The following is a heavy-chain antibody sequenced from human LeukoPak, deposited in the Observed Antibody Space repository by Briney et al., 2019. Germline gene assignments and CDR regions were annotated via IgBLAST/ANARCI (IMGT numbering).Heavy chain of an antibody. CDR3: ARDRCSSTSCYPYPIPDY. CDR2: ISYDGSNK. CDR1: GYTFSSYA. Sequence: GGSLRLSCAASGYTFSSYAMHWVRQAPGKGLEWVAVISYDGSNKYYADSVKGRFTISRDNSKNTLYLQMNSLRAEDTAVYCCARDRCSSTSCYPYPIPDYWGQGTLVTVSS. D-gene: IGHD2-2*01. V-gene: IGHV3-30-3*01. J-gene: IGHJ4*02.